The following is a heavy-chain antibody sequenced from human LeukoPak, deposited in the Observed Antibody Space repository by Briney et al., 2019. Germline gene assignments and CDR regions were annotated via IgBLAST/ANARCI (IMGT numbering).Heavy chain of an antibody. V-gene: IGHV4-34*01. CDR2: INHSGST. Sequence: KPSETLSPTCAVYGGSFSGYYWSWIRQPPGKGLEWIGEINHSGSTNYNPSLKSRVTISVDTSKNQFSLKLSSVTAADTAVYYCARGLDSSGPGYYFDYWGQGTLVTVSS. CDR1: GGSFSGYY. D-gene: IGHD3-22*01. CDR3: ARGLDSSGPGYYFDY. J-gene: IGHJ4*02.